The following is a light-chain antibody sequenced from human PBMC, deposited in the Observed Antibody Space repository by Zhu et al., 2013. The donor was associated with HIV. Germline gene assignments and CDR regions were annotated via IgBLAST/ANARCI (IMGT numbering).Light chain of an antibody. J-gene: IGKJ4*01. V-gene: IGKV1-9*01. CDR1: QVINTY. CDR3: QQYGSSPLT. CDR2: AAS. Sequence: DIQLTQSPSFLSASIGDRVTITCRASQVINTYLAWYQHEPGKAPRLLIYAASTLQTGVPSRFSGSGSGTEFTLTISSLQPEDFALYYCQQYGSSPLTFGGGTKVEIK.